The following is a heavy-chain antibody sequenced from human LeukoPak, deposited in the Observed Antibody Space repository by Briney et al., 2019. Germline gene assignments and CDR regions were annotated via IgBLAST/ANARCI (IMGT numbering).Heavy chain of an antibody. V-gene: IGHV1-24*01. J-gene: IGHJ5*02. CDR2: FDPEDGET. D-gene: IGHD2-8*01. Sequence: ASVKVSCKVSGYTLTELYMHWVRQAPGKGLEWMGGFDPEDGETIYAQKFQGRVTMTEDTSTDTAYMELSSLRSEDTAVYYRATLPGYCTNGVCHPGTWGQGTLVTVSS. CDR1: GYTLTELY. CDR3: ATLPGYCTNGVCHPGT.